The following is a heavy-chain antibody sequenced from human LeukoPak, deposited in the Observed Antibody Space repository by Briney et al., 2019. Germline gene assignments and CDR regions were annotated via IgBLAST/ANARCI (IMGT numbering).Heavy chain of an antibody. CDR2: IYYSGST. D-gene: IGHD2-8*01. V-gene: IGHV4-59*12. Sequence: SETLSLTCTVSGGSISSYYWSWIRQPPGKGLEWIGYIYYSGSTNYNPSLKSRVTISVDTSKNQFSLKLSSVTAADTAVYYCARGVLDIVLMVYAIVWFDPWGQGTLVTVSS. J-gene: IGHJ5*02. CDR1: GGSISSYY. CDR3: ARGVLDIVLMVYAIVWFDP.